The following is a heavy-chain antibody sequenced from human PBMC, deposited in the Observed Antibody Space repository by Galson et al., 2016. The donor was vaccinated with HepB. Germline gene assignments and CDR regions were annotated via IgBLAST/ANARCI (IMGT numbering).Heavy chain of an antibody. V-gene: IGHV3-30-3*01. CDR1: TFTFSNYP. J-gene: IGHJ4*02. D-gene: IGHD6-19*01. CDR2: ISYDGSNK. CDR3: ARGSSPFSTGWHYFDY. Sequence: SLRLSCAASTFTFSNYPMHWVRQAPGKGLEWVAIISYDGSNKFYADSLKGRFTISRDNSNHTLFVQMNNLRTDDTAVYYCARGSSPFSTGWHYFDYWGQGTLVTVSS.